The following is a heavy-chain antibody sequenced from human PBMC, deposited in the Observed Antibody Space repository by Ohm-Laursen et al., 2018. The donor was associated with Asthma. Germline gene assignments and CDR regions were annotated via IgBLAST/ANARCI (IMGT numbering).Heavy chain of an antibody. V-gene: IGHV3-15*01. Sequence: SLRLSCSASGFPFNTSWMTWVRQAPGQGLEWVGRIISKADGGSTEYAAPVKGRFTISRDDSENTLFLQMNNLKAEDTAIYYCTTEWDVYSEDPKNLDYWGQGILVTVSS. CDR3: TTEWDVYSEDPKNLDY. D-gene: IGHD1-26*01. CDR2: IISKADGGST. J-gene: IGHJ4*02. CDR1: GFPFNTSW.